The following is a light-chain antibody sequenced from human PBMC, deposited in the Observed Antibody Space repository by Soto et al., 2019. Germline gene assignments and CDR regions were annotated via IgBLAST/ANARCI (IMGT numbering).Light chain of an antibody. CDR3: SSYTSSSTV. V-gene: IGLV2-14*01. CDR1: SSDVGGYNY. J-gene: IGLJ1*01. Sequence: QSVLIQPASVSGSPGQSITISCTGTSSDVGGYNYVSWYQQHPGKAPKLMIYDVSNRPSGVSNRFSGSKSGNTASLTISGLQAEDEADYYCSSYTSSSTVFGTGTKVTVL. CDR2: DVS.